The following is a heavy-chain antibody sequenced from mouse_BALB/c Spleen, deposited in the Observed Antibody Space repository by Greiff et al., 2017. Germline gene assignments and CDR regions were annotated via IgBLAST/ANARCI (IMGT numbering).Heavy chain of an antibody. V-gene: IGHV5-17*02. CDR1: GFTFSSFG. D-gene: IGHD3-1*01. CDR3: ARSGEVYYFDY. CDR2: ISSGSSTI. J-gene: IGHJ2*01. Sequence: EVKVEESGGGLVQPGGSRKLSCAASGFTFSSFGMHWVRQAPEKGLEWVAYISSGSSTIYYADTVKGRFTISRDNPKNTLFLQMTSLRSEDTAMYYCARSGEVYYFDYWGQGTTLTVSS.